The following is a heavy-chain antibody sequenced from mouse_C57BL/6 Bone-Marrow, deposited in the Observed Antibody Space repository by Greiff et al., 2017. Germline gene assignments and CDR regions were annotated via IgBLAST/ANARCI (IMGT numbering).Heavy chain of an antibody. Sequence: QVQLQQPGAELVMPGASVKLSCKASGYTFTSYWLHWVQQRPGQGLEWIGEIDPSDSYTNYNQKFKGKSTLTVDKSSSTAYMQLSSLTSEDSAVYYCASSYYDYDEYFDVGGTGTTVTVSS. CDR2: IDPSDSYT. V-gene: IGHV1-69*01. CDR1: GYTFTSYW. CDR3: ASSYYDYDEYFDV. J-gene: IGHJ1*03. D-gene: IGHD2-4*01.